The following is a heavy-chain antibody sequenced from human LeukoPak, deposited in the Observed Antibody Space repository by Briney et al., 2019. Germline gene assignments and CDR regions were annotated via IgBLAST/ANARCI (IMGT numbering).Heavy chain of an antibody. CDR1: GFTFSSYW. J-gene: IGHJ4*02. CDR3: AKDRRRLRLGELSVYYFDY. Sequence: GGSLRLSCAASGFTFSSYWVYWVRQAPGKGLVWVSRINTDGSGTSYADSVKGRFTISRDNAKNTLYLQMNSPRAEDTAVYYCAKDRRRLRLGELSVYYFDYWGQGTLVTVSS. V-gene: IGHV3-74*01. CDR2: INTDGSGT. D-gene: IGHD3-16*02.